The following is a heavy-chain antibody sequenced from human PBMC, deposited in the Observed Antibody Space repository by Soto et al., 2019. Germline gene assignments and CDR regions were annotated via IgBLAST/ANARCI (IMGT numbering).Heavy chain of an antibody. V-gene: IGHV4-30-4*01. CDR2: IFSSGTT. CDR1: GDSISSGNKY. CDR3: ARVPSPFDYYQAIEV. D-gene: IGHD3-22*01. J-gene: IGHJ3*01. Sequence: LSLTCTVSGDSISSGNKYWSWIRQAPGKGLEWIGYIFSSGTTYYNPSLKSRLTMSLDTSQNQFSLRLASVTDADSAVYYCARVPSPFDYYQAIEVWG.